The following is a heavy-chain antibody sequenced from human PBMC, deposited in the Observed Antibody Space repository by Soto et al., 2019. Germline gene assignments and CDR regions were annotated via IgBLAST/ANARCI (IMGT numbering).Heavy chain of an antibody. CDR1: GGSISSSDFY. CDR2: MYYSGTT. J-gene: IGHJ5*02. Sequence: QLQLQESGPGLVKPSETLSLTCTVSGGSISSSDFYWGWLRQTPGKGLGFIGSMYYSGTTYYNPSLKRRVTISVDTSKNQFTLKLISVTAADPAVYYCAVVDSTGNWIDPWGEGALVTVSS. CDR3: AVVDSTGNWIDP. D-gene: IGHD6-25*01. V-gene: IGHV4-39*01.